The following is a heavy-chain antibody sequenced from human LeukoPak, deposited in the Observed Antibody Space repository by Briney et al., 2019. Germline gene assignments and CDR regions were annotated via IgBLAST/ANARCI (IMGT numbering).Heavy chain of an antibody. CDR1: GFTFSSYS. V-gene: IGHV3-21*01. CDR3: ARDKLFGSSPAAGTDLDY. J-gene: IGHJ4*02. Sequence: TGGSLRLSCAASGFTFSSYSMNWVRRAPGKGLEWVSSISSSSSYIYYADSVKGRFTISRGNAKNSLYLQMNSLRAEDTAVYYCARDKLFGSSPAAGTDLDYWGQGTLVTVSS. D-gene: IGHD6-13*01. CDR2: ISSSSSYI.